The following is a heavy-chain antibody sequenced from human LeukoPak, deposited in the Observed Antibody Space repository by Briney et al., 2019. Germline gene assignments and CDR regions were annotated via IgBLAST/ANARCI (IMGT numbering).Heavy chain of an antibody. V-gene: IGHV4-61*02. CDR3: ARARYGDYGGVFDY. Sequence: PSETLSLTCTVSGDSFRSGTFFWNWIRQPAGKGLEWVGRTFTSGSTHYNPSLKSRVTISVDTSKNQFSLRLSSVTAADTAVYFCARARYGDYGGVFDYWGQGTLVTVSS. CDR2: TFTSGST. D-gene: IGHD4-17*01. CDR1: GDSFRSGTFF. J-gene: IGHJ4*02.